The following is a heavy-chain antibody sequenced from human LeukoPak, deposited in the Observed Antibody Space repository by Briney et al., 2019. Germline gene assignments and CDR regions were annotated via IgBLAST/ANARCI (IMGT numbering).Heavy chain of an antibody. CDR3: AKRGVVIRVILVGFHKEAYYFDS. CDR2: ITGSGGST. CDR1: GITLSNYG. V-gene: IGHV3-23*01. D-gene: IGHD3-22*01. Sequence: GGSLRLSCAASGITLSNYGMSWVRQAPGKGLEWVAGITGSGGSTNYADSVKGRFTISRDNPKNTLYLQMNSLRAEDTAVYFCAKRGVVIRVILVGFHKEAYYFDSWGQGALVTVSS. J-gene: IGHJ4*02.